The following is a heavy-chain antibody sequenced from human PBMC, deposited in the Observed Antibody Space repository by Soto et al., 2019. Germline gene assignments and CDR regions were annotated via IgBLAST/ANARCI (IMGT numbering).Heavy chain of an antibody. CDR2: VYHSEKT. V-gene: IGHV4-59*08. J-gene: IGHJ2*01. D-gene: IGHD6-13*01. CDR3: ARPKGIAPAIWYFDL. Sequence: QVQLQESGPGLVKPSETLSLTCTVSGDYITSHYWSWIRQPPGKGLEWIWNVYHSEKTDSNPSLKSRVTISTDTSKNQISLSLTSVTAADTAVYYCARPKGIAPAIWYFDLWGRGTLGTVSS. CDR1: GDYITSHY.